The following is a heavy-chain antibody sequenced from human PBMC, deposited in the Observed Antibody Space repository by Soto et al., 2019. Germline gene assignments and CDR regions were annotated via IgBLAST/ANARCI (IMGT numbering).Heavy chain of an antibody. CDR1: GYTFTSYA. V-gene: IGHV1-3*01. Sequence: GASMKVSCKASGYTFTSYAIHWVRQAPGQRLEWMGWINAGNGNTKYSQKFQGRVTITRDTSASTAYMELSSLRSEDTAVYYCATRLHSSPFDYWGQGTLVTVSS. CDR2: INAGNGNT. CDR3: ATRLHSSPFDY. J-gene: IGHJ4*02. D-gene: IGHD3-22*01.